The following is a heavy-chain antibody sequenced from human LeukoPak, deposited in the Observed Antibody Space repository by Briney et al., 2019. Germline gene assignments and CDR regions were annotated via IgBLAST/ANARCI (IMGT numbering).Heavy chain of an antibody. CDR1: GFTFSSYW. V-gene: IGHV3-74*01. Sequence: GGSLRLSCEASGFTFSSYWMHWVRQAPGKGLVWVSRINSDGSSTTYADSVKGRFTFSRDSAKNTLYLQMNSLRAEDTAVYYCAKGIAVAVPSSPFDYWGQGTLVTVSS. J-gene: IGHJ4*02. CDR3: AKGIAVAVPSSPFDY. CDR2: INSDGSST. D-gene: IGHD6-19*01.